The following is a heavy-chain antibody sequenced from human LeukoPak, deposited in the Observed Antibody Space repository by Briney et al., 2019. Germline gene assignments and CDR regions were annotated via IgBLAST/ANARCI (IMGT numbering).Heavy chain of an antibody. CDR1: GFTFSSYA. CDR2: ISGRGANT. D-gene: IGHD3-22*01. V-gene: IGHV3-23*01. J-gene: IGHJ4*02. Sequence: SGGSLRLSCATSGFTFSSYAMSWVRQAPGKGLEWVSSISGRGANTHYADSVEGRFTISGDYSKNTLNLQMNSLRAEDTAVYYCAKSGRVFDTSGYYWFPNWGQGILVTVSS. CDR3: AKSGRVFDTSGYYWFPN.